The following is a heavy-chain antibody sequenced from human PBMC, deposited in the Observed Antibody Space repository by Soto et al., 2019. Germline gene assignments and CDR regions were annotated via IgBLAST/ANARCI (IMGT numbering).Heavy chain of an antibody. Sequence: QVQLQESGPGLVKPSQTLSLTCTVSGGSISSGGYYWSWIRQHPGKALEGIGYIYYSGSTYSNPFLKSRVTISVDTSKNHFSLKRSSVTAAHTAVYYCARAHEYCSGGSCFGDWFDPWGQGTLVTVSS. J-gene: IGHJ5*02. CDR2: IYYSGST. D-gene: IGHD2-15*01. V-gene: IGHV4-31*03. CDR3: ARAHEYCSGGSCFGDWFDP. CDR1: GGSISSGGYY.